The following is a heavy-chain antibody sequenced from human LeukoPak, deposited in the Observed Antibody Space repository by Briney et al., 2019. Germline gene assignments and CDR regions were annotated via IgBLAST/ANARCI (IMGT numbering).Heavy chain of an antibody. CDR2: FDPEDGET. D-gene: IGHD3-10*01. Sequence: ASVKVSCKVSGYTLTELSMHWVRQAPGKGLEWMGGFDPEDGETIYAQKFQGRVTMTEDTSTDTAYMELGSLRSEDTAVYYCATERTGSGSLPFDYWGQGTLVTVSS. CDR1: GYTLTELS. V-gene: IGHV1-24*01. CDR3: ATERTGSGSLPFDY. J-gene: IGHJ4*02.